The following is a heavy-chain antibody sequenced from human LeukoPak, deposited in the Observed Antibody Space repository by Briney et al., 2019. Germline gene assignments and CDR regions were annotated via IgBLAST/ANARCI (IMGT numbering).Heavy chain of an antibody. CDR1: GYTFTSYY. V-gene: IGHV1-46*01. Sequence: ASVKVSCKASGYTFTSYYMHWVRQAPGQGLEWMGIINPSGGSTSYAQKFQGRVTMTRDTSTSTVYLELSGLRSEDTALYYCARAFYDSSGYYYAGVLDYWGQGTLVTVSS. CDR2: INPSGGST. J-gene: IGHJ4*02. D-gene: IGHD3-22*01. CDR3: ARAFYDSSGYYYAGVLDY.